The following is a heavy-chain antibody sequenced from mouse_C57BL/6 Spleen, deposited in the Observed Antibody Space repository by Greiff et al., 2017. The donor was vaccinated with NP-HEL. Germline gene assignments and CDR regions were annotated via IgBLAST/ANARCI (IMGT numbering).Heavy chain of an antibody. CDR3: ARWDYYGSRPYYAMDY. CDR1: GYAFSSYW. CDR2: IYPGDGDT. Sequence: VKLQQSGAELVKPGASVKISCKASGYAFSSYWMNWVKQRPGKGLEWIGQIYPGDGDTNYNGKFKGKATLTADKSSSTAYMQLSSLTSEDSAVYFCARWDYYGSRPYYAMDYWGQGTSVTVSS. D-gene: IGHD1-1*01. J-gene: IGHJ4*01. V-gene: IGHV1-80*01.